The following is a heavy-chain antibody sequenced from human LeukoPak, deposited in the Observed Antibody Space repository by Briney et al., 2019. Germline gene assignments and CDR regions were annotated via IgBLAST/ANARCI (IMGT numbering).Heavy chain of an antibody. Sequence: ASVKVSCKASGYTFTSYGISWVRQAPGQGLEWMGWISAYNGNTNYAQKLQGRVTMTTDTSTSTAYMELRSLRSDDTAVYYCAASAYYDSSGAEFDYWGQGTLVTASS. CDR2: ISAYNGNT. V-gene: IGHV1-18*01. CDR3: AASAYYDSSGAEFDY. CDR1: GYTFTSYG. J-gene: IGHJ4*02. D-gene: IGHD3-22*01.